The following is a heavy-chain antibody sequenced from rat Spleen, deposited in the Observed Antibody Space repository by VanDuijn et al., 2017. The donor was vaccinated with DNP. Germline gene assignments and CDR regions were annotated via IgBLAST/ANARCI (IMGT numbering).Heavy chain of an antibody. CDR3: ARGDA. V-gene: IGHV5-7*01. Sequence: EVQLVESGGGLVQPGRSLKLSCAASGFTFSDYYMAWFRQLPKKGLEWVATINYDGSNTNYRDSVKGRFTISRDNAKTTLYLQMDSLRSEDTATYYCARGDAWGQGVMVTVSS. CDR2: INYDGSNT. CDR1: GFTFSDYY. J-gene: IGHJ2*01.